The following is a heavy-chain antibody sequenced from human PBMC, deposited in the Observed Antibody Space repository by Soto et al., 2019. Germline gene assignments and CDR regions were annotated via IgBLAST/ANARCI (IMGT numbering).Heavy chain of an antibody. CDR2: IYYSGST. CDR1: GGSISSGYYY. D-gene: IGHD3-22*01. Sequence: QVQLQESGPGLVKPSQTLSLTCTVSGGSISSGYYYWSWIRQPPGKGLEWIGYIYYSGSTYYNPSLKSRVTISVDTAKNQFSLKLRSVTAADTSVYYCASFLAQGSMIVVVTPNDAFDIWGQGTMVTVSS. J-gene: IGHJ3*02. CDR3: ASFLAQGSMIVVVTPNDAFDI. V-gene: IGHV4-30-4*01.